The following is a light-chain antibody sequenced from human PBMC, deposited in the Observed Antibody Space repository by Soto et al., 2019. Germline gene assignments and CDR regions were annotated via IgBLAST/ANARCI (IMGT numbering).Light chain of an antibody. CDR1: QGITTW. Sequence: DIPMTQSPPTVSASVGDRVTITCRASQGITTWLAWYQQKPGKAPKLLMYAASSLQSGVPSRFSGSGSETDFTLTISSLQPEDFATYYCQQTDNFPLTFGGGTKVEMK. CDR3: QQTDNFPLT. CDR2: AAS. J-gene: IGKJ4*01. V-gene: IGKV1-12*01.